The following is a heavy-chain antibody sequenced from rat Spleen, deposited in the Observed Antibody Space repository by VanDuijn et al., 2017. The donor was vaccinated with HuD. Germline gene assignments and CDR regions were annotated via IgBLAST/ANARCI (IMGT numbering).Heavy chain of an antibody. CDR2: ISPSGGGT. Sequence: EVQLVESGGGLVQPGRSLKLSCAASGFTFSNYDMAWVRQAPTMGLEWVTSISPSGGGTYYPDSVKGRFTISRDNAKSTLYLQLDSLRSEDTATYYCVRQDTSGYSNWFAYWGQGTLVTVSS. V-gene: IGHV5S23*01. D-gene: IGHD4-3*01. CDR3: VRQDTSGYSNWFAY. J-gene: IGHJ3*01. CDR1: GFTFSNYD.